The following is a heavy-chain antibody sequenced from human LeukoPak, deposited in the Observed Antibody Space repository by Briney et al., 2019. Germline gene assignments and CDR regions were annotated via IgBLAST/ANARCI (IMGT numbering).Heavy chain of an antibody. J-gene: IGHJ4*02. Sequence: TLSPTCTVSGGSISSGAYYWSWIRQHPGRGLEWIGFIYYSGSTYYNPSLKSRVTISVDTSKNQFSLKVSSVTAADTAVYYCARGPDRDYGDYAFNDYWGQGTLVTVSS. CDR2: IYYSGST. V-gene: IGHV4-31*03. D-gene: IGHD4-17*01. CDR1: GGSISSGAYY. CDR3: ARGPDRDYGDYAFNDY.